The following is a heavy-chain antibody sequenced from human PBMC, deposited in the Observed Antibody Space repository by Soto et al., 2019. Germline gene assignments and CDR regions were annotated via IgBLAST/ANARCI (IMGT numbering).Heavy chain of an antibody. J-gene: IGHJ4*02. CDR3: ARGSPSDGNFDY. V-gene: IGHV4-31*03. CDR2: IYYSGST. D-gene: IGHD2-15*01. Sequence: SETLSLTCTVSGGSISSGGYYWSWIRQHPGKGLEWIGYIYYSGSTYYNPSLKSRVTISVDTSKNQFSLKLSSVTAADTAVYYCARGSPSDGNFDYWGQGTLVTVSS. CDR1: GGSISSGGYY.